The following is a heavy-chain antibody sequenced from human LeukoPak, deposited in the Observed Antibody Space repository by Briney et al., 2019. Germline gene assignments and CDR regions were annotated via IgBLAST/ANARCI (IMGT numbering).Heavy chain of an antibody. J-gene: IGHJ6*03. D-gene: IGHD2-2*01. CDR2: IYYSGST. CDR3: ARNRGVVPAAYYYYYYMDV. CDR1: GGSISSSSYY. Sequence: SETLSLTCTVSGGSISSSSYYWGWIRQPPGKGLEWIGSIYYSGSTYYNPSLKSRVTISVDTSKNQFSLKLSSVTAADTAVYYCARNRGVVPAAYYYYYYMDVWGKGTTVTISS. V-gene: IGHV4-39*01.